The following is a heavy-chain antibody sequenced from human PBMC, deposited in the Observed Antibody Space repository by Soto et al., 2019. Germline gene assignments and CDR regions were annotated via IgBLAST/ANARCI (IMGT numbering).Heavy chain of an antibody. CDR2: ISSSGRSP. CDR1: GFSFNTYA. CDR3: AKMRTASTFDY. V-gene: IGHV3-23*01. D-gene: IGHD5-18*01. J-gene: IGHJ4*02. Sequence: PRLSCAASGFSFNTYAMSWVRQAPGKGLEWVSSISSSGRSPYYTDSVKGRFTISRDTSKNTLYLQMNSLRAEDTAIYYCAKMRTASTFDYWGQGTLVTVSS.